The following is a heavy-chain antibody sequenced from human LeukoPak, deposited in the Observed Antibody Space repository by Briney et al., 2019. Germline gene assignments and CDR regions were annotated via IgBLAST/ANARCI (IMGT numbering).Heavy chain of an antibody. J-gene: IGHJ6*04. CDR3: AELGITMIGGV. CDR2: ISSGSAI. CDR1: GFSFTSYE. Sequence: GGSLRLSCAASGFSFTSYEMNWVRQAPGKGLEWVSYISSGSAIYYSDSVKGRFTISRDNAKNSLYLQMNSLRAEDTAVYYCAELGITMIGGVWGKGTTVTISS. D-gene: IGHD3-10*02. V-gene: IGHV3-48*03.